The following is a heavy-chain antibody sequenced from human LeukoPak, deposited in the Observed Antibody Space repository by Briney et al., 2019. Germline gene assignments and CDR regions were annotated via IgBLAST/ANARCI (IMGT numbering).Heavy chain of an antibody. CDR3: AKGGHGDY. Sequence: GGSLRLSCVDSGFTFSTYAMSSGSQAPGKGLEWVSEISGSGGSTYYADSVKGRFTISRDNSKNTLYLQMNSLRAEDTAVYYCAKGGHGDYWGQGTLVTVSS. D-gene: IGHD5-24*01. CDR2: ISGSGGST. V-gene: IGHV3-23*01. J-gene: IGHJ4*02. CDR1: GFTFSTYA.